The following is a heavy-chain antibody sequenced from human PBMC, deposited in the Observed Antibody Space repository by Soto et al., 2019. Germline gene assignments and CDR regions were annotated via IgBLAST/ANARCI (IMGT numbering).Heavy chain of an antibody. CDR1: GFTFSNAW. CDR3: STDLRLGKNYHSNPYLDF. J-gene: IGHJ4*02. V-gene: IGHV3-15*01. Sequence: GGSLRLSCAASGFTFSNAWMSWVRQAPGKWLEGVGRIKSKNNGGTTDYAAPVKGRFTISRHDSKNTLFLQMSSLKTEDTAVYYCSTDLRLGKNYHSNPYLDFWGQGTLVTVSS. D-gene: IGHD3-22*01. CDR2: IKSKNNGGTT.